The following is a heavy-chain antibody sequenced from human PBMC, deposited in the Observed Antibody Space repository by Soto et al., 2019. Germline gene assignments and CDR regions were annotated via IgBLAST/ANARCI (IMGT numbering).Heavy chain of an antibody. CDR3: AGGTTVLRYFDWQIGVGMDV. Sequence: SETLSLTCTVSGGSISSYYWSWIRQPPGKGLEWIGYIYYSGSTNYNPSLKSRVTISVDTSKNQFSLKLSSVTAADTAVYYCAGGTTVLRYFDWQIGVGMDVWGQGTTVTVSS. J-gene: IGHJ6*02. D-gene: IGHD3-9*01. CDR2: IYYSGST. CDR1: GGSISSYY. V-gene: IGHV4-59*01.